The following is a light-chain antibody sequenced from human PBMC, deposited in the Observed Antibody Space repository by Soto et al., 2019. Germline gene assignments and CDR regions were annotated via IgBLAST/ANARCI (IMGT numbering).Light chain of an antibody. CDR2: GNN. CDR1: SSKIGAGYD. Sequence: QSVLTQPPSVSGAPGQRVTISCTGTSSKIGAGYDVHWYQQLPGTAPKLLIYGNNNRPSGVPDRFSGSKSATSASLAITGLQAEDEADYYCQSYDSSLSGVVFGGGTKLTVL. J-gene: IGLJ2*01. V-gene: IGLV1-40*01. CDR3: QSYDSSLSGVV.